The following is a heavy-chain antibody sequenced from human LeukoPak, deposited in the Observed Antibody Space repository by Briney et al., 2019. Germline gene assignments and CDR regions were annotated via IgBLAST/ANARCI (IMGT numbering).Heavy chain of an antibody. J-gene: IGHJ4*02. D-gene: IGHD6-19*01. Sequence: ASVKVSCKASGYTFINYYIHWVRQAPGQGLEWMGIINPSGGSTTYPQKFQGRVTMTRDMSTSTVYMELSSLRSEDTAVYYCAREAGYSSGWSVDYWGQGTLVTVSS. CDR2: INPSGGST. CDR3: AREAGYSSGWSVDY. CDR1: GYTFINYY. V-gene: IGHV1-46*01.